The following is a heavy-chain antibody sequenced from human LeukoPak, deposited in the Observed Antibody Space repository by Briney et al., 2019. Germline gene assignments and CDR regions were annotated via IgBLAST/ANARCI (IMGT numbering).Heavy chain of an antibody. Sequence: PGRSLRLSCAASGFTFSSYAMHWVRQAPGKGLEWVAVISYGGSNKYYADSVKGRFTISRDNSKNTLYLQMNSLRAEDTAVYYCARDFIVVVVAAPSSAFDIWGQGTMVTVSS. V-gene: IGHV3-30-3*01. CDR2: ISYGGSNK. J-gene: IGHJ3*02. D-gene: IGHD2-15*01. CDR3: ARDFIVVVVAAPSSAFDI. CDR1: GFTFSSYA.